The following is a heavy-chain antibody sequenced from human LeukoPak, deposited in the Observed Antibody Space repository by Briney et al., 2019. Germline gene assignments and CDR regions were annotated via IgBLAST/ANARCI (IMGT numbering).Heavy chain of an antibody. CDR3: ARAGPSYYYYGMDV. V-gene: IGHV4-59*01. CDR2: IYYSGST. CDR1: GGSISSYY. Sequence: SETLSLTCTVSGGSISSYYWSWIRQPPGMGLEWIGYIYYSGSTNYNPSLKSRVTISVDTSKNQFSLKLSSVTAADTAVYYCARAGPSYYYYGMDVWGQGTTVTVSS. J-gene: IGHJ6*02.